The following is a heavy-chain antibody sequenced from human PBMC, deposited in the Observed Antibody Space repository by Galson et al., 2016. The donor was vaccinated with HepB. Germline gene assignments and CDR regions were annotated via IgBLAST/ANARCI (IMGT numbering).Heavy chain of an antibody. Sequence: ETLSLTCTVSDGSISSGSFSWGWIRQPPGKGLETIGTVYRGKTYYNPSLESRVTISVDISTDLLSLKLTSLTAADAGVYYCARAGLLTKASFESWGHGILVAVSS. V-gene: IGHV4-39*01. CDR1: DGSISSGSFS. CDR3: ARAGLLTKASFES. CDR2: VYRGKT. D-gene: IGHD4/OR15-4a*01. J-gene: IGHJ4*01.